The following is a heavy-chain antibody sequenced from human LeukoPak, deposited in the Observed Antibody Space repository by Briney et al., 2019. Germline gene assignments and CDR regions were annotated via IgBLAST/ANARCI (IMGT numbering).Heavy chain of an antibody. V-gene: IGHV4-39*01. D-gene: IGHD3-22*01. J-gene: IGHJ4*02. Sequence: SETLSLTCTVSGGSISSSSYYWGWIRQPPGKGLEWIGSIYYSGSTYYNPSLKSRVTISVDTSKNQFSLKLSSVTAADTAVYFLNYYDSVLGDYWGQGTLVTVSS. CDR2: IYYSGST. CDR3: NYYDSVLGDY. CDR1: GGSISSSSYY.